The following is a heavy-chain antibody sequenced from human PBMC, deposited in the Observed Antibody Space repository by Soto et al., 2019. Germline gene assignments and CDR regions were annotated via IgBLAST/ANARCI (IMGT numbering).Heavy chain of an antibody. Sequence: PGGSLRLSCAASGFTFSSYSMNWVRQAPGKGLEWVAVITYDGSYKYYTDSVKGRFTISRDNSKNTLYLQMNSLRAEDTAVYYCARDSYSYGEYYYYYGMDVWGQGTTVTVSS. D-gene: IGHD5-18*01. V-gene: IGHV3-30*03. CDR3: ARDSYSYGEYYYYYGMDV. J-gene: IGHJ6*02. CDR1: GFTFSSYS. CDR2: ITYDGSYK.